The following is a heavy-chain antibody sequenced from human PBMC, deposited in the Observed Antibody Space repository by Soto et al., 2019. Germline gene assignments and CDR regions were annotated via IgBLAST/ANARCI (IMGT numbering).Heavy chain of an antibody. CDR2: IYFTGST. CDR1: GDSVSGGSFY. D-gene: IGHD2-21*02. CDR3: VRLVSFGSDEDC. V-gene: IGHV4-61*01. Sequence: QVQLQESGPGLVKPSETLSLTCTVSGDSVSGGSFYWSWIRQPPGKGLEWIGYIYFTGSTNYNPSLKSRVTMSVDASKNQFSLNLMSVTAADTAIYYCVRLVSFGSDEDCWGQGIPVAVSS. J-gene: IGHJ1*01.